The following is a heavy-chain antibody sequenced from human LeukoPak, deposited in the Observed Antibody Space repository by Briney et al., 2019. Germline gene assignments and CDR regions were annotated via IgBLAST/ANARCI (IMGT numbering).Heavy chain of an antibody. D-gene: IGHD3-9*01. CDR1: GGSISGYY. Sequence: SETLSLTCSVSGGSISGYYWNWLRQPPGKGREWIGYIYYSGSTNYNPSLKSRVTISVDTSKNQFSLKLSSVTAADTAVYYCARATTYYDILTGLNYWGQGTLVTVSS. CDR3: ARATTYYDILTGLNY. V-gene: IGHV4-59*01. CDR2: IYYSGST. J-gene: IGHJ4*02.